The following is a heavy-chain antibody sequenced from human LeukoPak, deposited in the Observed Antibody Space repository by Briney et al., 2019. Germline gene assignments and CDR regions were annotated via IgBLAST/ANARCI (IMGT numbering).Heavy chain of an antibody. Sequence: SETLSLTCAVYGGSFSGYYWSWIRQPPGKGLEWIGEINHSGSTNYNPSLKSRVTISVDTSKNQFSLKLSSVTAADTAVYYCARDLGYDFWSGYSAFDIWGQGTMVTVSS. CDR3: ARDLGYDFWSGYSAFDI. D-gene: IGHD3-3*01. J-gene: IGHJ3*02. CDR2: INHSGST. V-gene: IGHV4-34*01. CDR1: GGSFSGYY.